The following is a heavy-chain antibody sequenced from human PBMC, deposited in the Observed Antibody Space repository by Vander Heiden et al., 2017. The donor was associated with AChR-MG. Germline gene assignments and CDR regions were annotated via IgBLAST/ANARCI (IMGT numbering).Heavy chain of an antibody. CDR3: ATHSNSDKDY. Sequence: QVQLVQSGSELKEPGASVKVSCKASGYTFTTYNMNWVRQAPGQGLEWMGWINIITGNPTYAQGFRGRFVFSLDISVSTAYLQISSLKAEDTAVYYCATHSNSDKDYWGQGTLVTVSS. D-gene: IGHD6-6*01. V-gene: IGHV7-4-1*02. J-gene: IGHJ4*02. CDR2: INIITGNP. CDR1: GYTFTTYN.